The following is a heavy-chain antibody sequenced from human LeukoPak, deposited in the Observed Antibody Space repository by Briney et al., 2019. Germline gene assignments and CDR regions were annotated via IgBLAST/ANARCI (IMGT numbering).Heavy chain of an antibody. CDR3: ARPTVVDNWFDP. Sequence: PSETLSLTCTVSGGSISSSSYYWGWIRQPPGKGLEWIGSIYYSGSTYYNPSLKSRVTISVDTSKNQFSLKLSSVTAADTAVYYCARPTVVDNWFDPWGQGTLVTVSS. CDR2: IYYSGST. D-gene: IGHD4-23*01. V-gene: IGHV4-39*01. J-gene: IGHJ5*02. CDR1: GGSISSSSYY.